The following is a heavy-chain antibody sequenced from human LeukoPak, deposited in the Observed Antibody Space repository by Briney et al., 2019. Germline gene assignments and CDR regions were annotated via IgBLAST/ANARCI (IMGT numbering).Heavy chain of an antibody. V-gene: IGHV3-11*04. CDR3: ARDTKTYYYDS. J-gene: IGHJ4*02. D-gene: IGHD3-22*01. Sequence: GGSLRLSCAASGFTFSDYYMSWIRQAPGKGLEWVSYISSSGSTIYYADSVKGRFTISRDNAKNPLYLQMNSLRAEDTAVYYCARDTKTYYYDSWGQGTLVTVSS. CDR2: ISSSGSTI. CDR1: GFTFSDYY.